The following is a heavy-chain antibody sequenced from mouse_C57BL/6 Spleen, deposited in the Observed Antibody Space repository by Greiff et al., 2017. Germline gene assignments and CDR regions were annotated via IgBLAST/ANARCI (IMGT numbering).Heavy chain of an antibody. D-gene: IGHD1-1*01. CDR2: IRNKANNHAS. Sequence: EVKLQESGGGLVQPGGSMKLSCAASGFTFSDAWMDWVRQSPEKGLEWVADIRNKANNHASYYAESVKGRLTISRDDSKSSVYLQMNSLRAEDTGIYYCSTVVARRYAMDYWGQGTSVTVSS. J-gene: IGHJ4*01. CDR3: STVVARRYAMDY. V-gene: IGHV6-6*01. CDR1: GFTFSDAW.